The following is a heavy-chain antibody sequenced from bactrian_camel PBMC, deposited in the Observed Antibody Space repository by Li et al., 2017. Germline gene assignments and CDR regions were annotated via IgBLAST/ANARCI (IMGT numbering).Heavy chain of an antibody. V-gene: IGHV3S53*01. Sequence: HVQLVESGGGSVQAGGSLRLSCEASGYIDMTYCMGWVRQVGAKREGLASVGRDGVTTYANTVKGRFTLSRDNDRNTLYLQMDSLKPEDSAMYYCAAAPCPVYSNFAGWGQ. J-gene: IGHJ4*01. CDR3: AAAPCPVYSNFAG. CDR1: GYIDMTYC. CDR2: VGRDGVT. D-gene: IGHD4*01.